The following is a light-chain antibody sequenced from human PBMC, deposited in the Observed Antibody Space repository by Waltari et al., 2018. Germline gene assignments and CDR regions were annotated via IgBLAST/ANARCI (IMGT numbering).Light chain of an antibody. V-gene: IGKV1-9*01. J-gene: IGKJ1*01. Sequence: IQLTQSQSSLSASVGDRVAITCRASQGINTFFAWYQQKPGKAPKLLIYSASTSQSGVPSRFSGSGSGTDFTLTISSLQPEDFATYYCQQLHRYPMTFGRGTKVEIK. CDR1: QGINTF. CDR3: QQLHRYPMT. CDR2: SAS.